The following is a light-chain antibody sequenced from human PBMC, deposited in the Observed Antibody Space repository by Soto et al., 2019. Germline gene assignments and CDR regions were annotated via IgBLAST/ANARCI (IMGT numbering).Light chain of an antibody. CDR2: DVT. V-gene: IGLV2-11*01. Sequence: QSALTQPRSVSGSPGQSVTISCTGSSSDAAGYKFVSWYQQYPGQAPKLIIFDVTERPSGVPDRFSGSKSGNTASLTISGLRAEDEADYYCCSYAGADVFGSGTKLTVL. J-gene: IGLJ1*01. CDR1: SSDAAGYKF. CDR3: CSYAGADV.